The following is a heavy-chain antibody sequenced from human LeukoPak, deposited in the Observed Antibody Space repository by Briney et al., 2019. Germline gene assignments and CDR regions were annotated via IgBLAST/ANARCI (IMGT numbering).Heavy chain of an antibody. CDR1: GYTFSSYG. D-gene: IGHD6-13*01. CDR3: ARDMVGLAADGNWFDP. Sequence: GASVKVSCKASGYTFSSYGISWVRQASGQGLEWMGWIATYNGKTNYAEKVQGRVTMTTDTSTTTAYMELRTLRSDDTAVYYCARDMVGLAADGNWFDPWGQGTLVTVSS. V-gene: IGHV1-18*01. CDR2: IATYNGKT. J-gene: IGHJ5*02.